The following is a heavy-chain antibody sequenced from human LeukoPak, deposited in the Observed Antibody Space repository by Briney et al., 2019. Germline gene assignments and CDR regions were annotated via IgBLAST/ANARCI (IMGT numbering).Heavy chain of an antibody. CDR3: ARLYSSSLGLDY. J-gene: IGHJ4*02. D-gene: IGHD6-6*01. CDR1: GFTFSSDW. V-gene: IGHV3-74*01. Sequence: GGSLRLSCAASGFTFSSDWMHWVRQAPGKGLVWVSRINSDGSSTTYADSVKGRFTISRDNAKITLYLQMNSLRAEDTAVYYCARLYSSSLGLDYWGQGILVTVSS. CDR2: INSDGSST.